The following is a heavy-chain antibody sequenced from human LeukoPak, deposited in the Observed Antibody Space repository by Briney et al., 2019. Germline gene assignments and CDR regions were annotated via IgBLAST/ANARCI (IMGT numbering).Heavy chain of an antibody. J-gene: IGHJ4*02. D-gene: IGHD4-23*01. CDR2: INSDGSST. Sequence: PGGSLRLSCAASGFTFSSYWMHWVRQAPGKGLVWVSRINSDGSSTSYADSVKGRFTISRDNAKNTLYLQMNSLRAEDTAVYYCARYGRYGGNSGGGYYFDYWGQGTLVTVSS. V-gene: IGHV3-74*01. CDR1: GFTFSSYW. CDR3: ARYGRYGGNSGGGYYFDY.